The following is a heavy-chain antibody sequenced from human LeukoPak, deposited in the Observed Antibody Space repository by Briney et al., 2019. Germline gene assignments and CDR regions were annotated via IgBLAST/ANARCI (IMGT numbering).Heavy chain of an antibody. J-gene: IGHJ4*02. CDR1: GFTFSSYA. D-gene: IGHD3-16*01. CDR2: ISSNGGST. Sequence: GGSLRLSCAASGFTFSSYAMHWVRQAPGKGLEYVSAISSNGGSTYYANSVKGRITISRDNSMNTLYLQMNSLRAEDTAVYYCAKVRWGSDNALDSWGQGTLVTGSS. CDR3: AKVRWGSDNALDS. V-gene: IGHV3-64*01.